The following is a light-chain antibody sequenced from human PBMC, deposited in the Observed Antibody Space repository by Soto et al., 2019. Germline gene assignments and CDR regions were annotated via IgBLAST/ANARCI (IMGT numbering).Light chain of an antibody. CDR2: EVS. CDR1: SSDVGIYNY. V-gene: IGLV2-14*01. J-gene: IGLJ1*01. CDR3: SSYTTSSTRV. Sequence: QSALPQPASVSGSPGQSIAISCTGSSSDVGIYNYVSWYQQHPGKVPKLIIYEVSNRPSGVSNRFSGSKSGNTASLTISGLQAQDEADYYCSSYTTSSTRVFGTGTKVTV.